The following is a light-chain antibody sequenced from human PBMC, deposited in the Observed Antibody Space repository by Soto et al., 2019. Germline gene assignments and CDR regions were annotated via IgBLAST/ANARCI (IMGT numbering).Light chain of an antibody. CDR3: HQRQSWPRT. V-gene: IGKV3-11*01. J-gene: IGKJ1*01. CDR2: QTS. CDR1: QYINTR. Sequence: EIVLTQSPGTLSLSPGERATLSCRASQYINTRLAWYQHRPGQAPRLLIYQTSIRAAGIPARFSASGSGTDFTLTIRDVQPEDFALYYCHQRQSWPRTFGQGTKVDIK.